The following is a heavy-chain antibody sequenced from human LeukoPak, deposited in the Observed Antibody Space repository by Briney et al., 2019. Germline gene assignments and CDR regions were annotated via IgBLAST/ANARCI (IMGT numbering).Heavy chain of an antibody. CDR3: ARDAAGYDP. V-gene: IGHV3-7*01. CDR1: GGSISSHY. J-gene: IGHJ5*02. CDR2: IKEDGTKK. D-gene: IGHD6-13*01. Sequence: PSETLSLTCTVSGGSISSHYWSWIRQPPGKGLEWVANIKEDGTKKYYVDSVKGRFTISRDNAENSLYLQMNSLRAEDTAVYYCARDAAGYDPWGQGTLVTVSS.